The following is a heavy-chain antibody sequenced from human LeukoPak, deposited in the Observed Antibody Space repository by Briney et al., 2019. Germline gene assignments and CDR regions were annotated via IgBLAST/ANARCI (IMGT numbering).Heavy chain of an antibody. Sequence: GGSLSLSCAASGFTFCSYGMHWVRQAPGKGMEWVAVILYDGSNKYYADSVKGRFTISRDNSKNTLYLQMNSLRAEDTAVYYCAKDPGYGGNSDYWGQGTLVTVSS. D-gene: IGHD4-23*01. CDR2: ILYDGSNK. CDR3: AKDPGYGGNSDY. J-gene: IGHJ4*02. V-gene: IGHV3-30*18. CDR1: GFTFCSYG.